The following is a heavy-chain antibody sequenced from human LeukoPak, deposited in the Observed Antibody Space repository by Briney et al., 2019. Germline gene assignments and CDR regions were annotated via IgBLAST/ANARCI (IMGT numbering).Heavy chain of an antibody. J-gene: IGHJ4*02. CDR1: GGSISSYY. D-gene: IGHD3-9*01. CDR2: IYYSGST. CDR3: ARTDILTGYYHFDY. V-gene: IGHV4-59*01. Sequence: SETLSLTCTVSGGSISSYYWSWVRQPPGKGLEWIGYIYYSGSTNYNPSLKRRVTISVDTSKNQFSLKLSSMTAADTAVYYCARTDILTGYYHFDYWGQGTLVTVSS.